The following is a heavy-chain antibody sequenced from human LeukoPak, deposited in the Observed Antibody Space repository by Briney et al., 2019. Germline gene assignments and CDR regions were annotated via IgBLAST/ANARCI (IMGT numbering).Heavy chain of an antibody. CDR3: AGNHDSSGYYPPYYFDY. CDR1: GGSISSYY. CDR2: IYYSGST. D-gene: IGHD3-22*01. V-gene: IGHV4-59*08. Sequence: SETLSLTCTVSGGSISSYYWSWIRQPPGKGLEWIGYIYYSGSTNYNPSLKSRVTISVDTSKNQFSLKLSSVTAADTAVYYCAGNHDSSGYYPPYYFDYWGQGTLVTVSS. J-gene: IGHJ4*02.